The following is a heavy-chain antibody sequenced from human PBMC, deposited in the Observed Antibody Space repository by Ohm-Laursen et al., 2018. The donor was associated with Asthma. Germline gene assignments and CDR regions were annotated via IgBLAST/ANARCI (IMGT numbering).Heavy chain of an antibody. CDR3: ARAPSRIAAGEYYYYGMDV. CDR1: GYSFTSYW. J-gene: IGHJ6*02. V-gene: IGHV5-51*01. Sequence: ESLRISCKGSGYSFTSYWIGWVRQMPGKGLEWMGIIYPGDSDTRYSPSFQGQVTISADKSISTAYLQWSSLKASDTAMYYCARAPSRIAAGEYYYYGMDVWGQGTPVTVSS. CDR2: IYPGDSDT. D-gene: IGHD6-13*01.